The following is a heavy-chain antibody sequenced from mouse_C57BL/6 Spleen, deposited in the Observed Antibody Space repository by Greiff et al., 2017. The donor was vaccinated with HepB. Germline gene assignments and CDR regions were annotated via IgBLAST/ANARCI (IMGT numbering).Heavy chain of an antibody. CDR1: GYTFTSYW. J-gene: IGHJ1*03. D-gene: IGHD1-1*02. Sequence: QVQLQQPGAELVKPGASVKLSCKASGYTFTSYWMQWVKQRPGQGLEWIGEIDPSDSYTNYNQKFKGKATLTVDTSSSTAYMQLSSLTSEDSAVYYCARAGGLGWYFDVWGTGTTVTVSS. V-gene: IGHV1-50*01. CDR3: ARAGGLGWYFDV. CDR2: IDPSDSYT.